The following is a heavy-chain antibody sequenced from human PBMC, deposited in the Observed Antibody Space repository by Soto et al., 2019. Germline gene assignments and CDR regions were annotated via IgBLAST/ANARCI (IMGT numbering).Heavy chain of an antibody. CDR2: INPSGGST. V-gene: IGHV1-46*01. Sequence: ASVKVSCKASGYTFTSYYMHCVRQAPGQGLEWMGIINPSGGSTSYAQKFQGRVTMTRDTSTSTVYMELSSLRSEDTAVYYCATLMPSIAVASDYWGQGTLVTVSS. CDR3: ATLMPSIAVASDY. J-gene: IGHJ4*02. CDR1: GYTFTSYY. D-gene: IGHD6-19*01.